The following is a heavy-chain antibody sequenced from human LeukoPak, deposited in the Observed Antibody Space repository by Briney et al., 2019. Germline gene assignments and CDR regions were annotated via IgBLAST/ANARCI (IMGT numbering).Heavy chain of an antibody. J-gene: IGHJ4*02. CDR1: GGSFSGYY. CDR2: INHSGST. CDR3: ARGEYSSGWYRTRYFDY. D-gene: IGHD6-19*01. Sequence: SETLSLTCAVYGGSFSGYYWSWIRQPPGKGLEWIGEINHSGSTNYNPSLKSRVTISVDTSKNQFSLKLSSVTAVDTAVYYCARGEYSSGWYRTRYFDYWGQGTLVTVSS. V-gene: IGHV4-34*01.